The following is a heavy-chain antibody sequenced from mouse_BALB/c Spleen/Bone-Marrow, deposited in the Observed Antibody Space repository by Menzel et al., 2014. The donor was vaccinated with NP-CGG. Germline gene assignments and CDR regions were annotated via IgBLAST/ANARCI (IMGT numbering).Heavy chain of an antibody. V-gene: IGHV1-54*01. J-gene: IGHJ2*01. CDR2: INPGIGGT. CDR3: ARFALDY. Sequence: QVQLQQSGDDLVRPGTSVKVTCKASGYAFTNYLIEWFKQRPGQGLEWIGRINPGIGGTTYNAKFKGKATLTADKYSTTAYIQLKSLTSDDSAVYCCARFALDYWGQGTTLTVSS. CDR1: GYAFTNYL.